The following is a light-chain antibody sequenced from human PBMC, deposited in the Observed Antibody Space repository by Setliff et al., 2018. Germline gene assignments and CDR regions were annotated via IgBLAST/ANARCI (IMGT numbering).Light chain of an antibody. CDR1: SSDVGGYKC. Sequence: QSALAQPASVSGSPGQSITISCTGTSSDVGGYKCVSWYQQHPGKAPKLMIYEVTYRPSGVSNRFSGSKSGNTASLTISGLQAEDEADYYCSSYSNSSILVFGTGTKDTVL. J-gene: IGLJ1*01. V-gene: IGLV2-14*01. CDR3: SSYSNSSILV. CDR2: EVT.